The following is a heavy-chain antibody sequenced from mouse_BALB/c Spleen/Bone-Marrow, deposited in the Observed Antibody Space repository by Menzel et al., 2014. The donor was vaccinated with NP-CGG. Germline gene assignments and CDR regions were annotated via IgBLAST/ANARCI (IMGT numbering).Heavy chain of an antibody. D-gene: IGHD2-4*01. CDR1: GFSLTSYG. Sequence: QVQLQQSGPGLVAPSQSLSIPCTVSGFSLTSYGVHWVRQPPGKGLEWLGVIWAGGSTNYNSALMSRLSISKDNSKSQVFLIMNSLQTDDTAMYYCASPIYYDYPLFAYWGQGTLVTVSA. CDR3: ASPIYYDYPLFAY. V-gene: IGHV2-9*02. J-gene: IGHJ3*01. CDR2: IWAGGST.